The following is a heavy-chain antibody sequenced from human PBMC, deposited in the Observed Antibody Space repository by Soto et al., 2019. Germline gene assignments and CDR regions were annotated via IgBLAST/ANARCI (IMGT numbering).Heavy chain of an antibody. CDR2: IYHSGTT. D-gene: IGHD2-21*01. CDR1: GDSISSGYY. V-gene: IGHV4-38-2*01. Sequence: SETLSLTCAVSGDSISSGYYWAWIRRPPGKGLEWIGSIYHSGTTYYNPSLKSRVTISVDTSRNQFSLKLSSVTAADSAVYYCARTDHVSYSPYF. J-gene: IGHJ4*01. CDR3: ARTDHVSYSPYF.